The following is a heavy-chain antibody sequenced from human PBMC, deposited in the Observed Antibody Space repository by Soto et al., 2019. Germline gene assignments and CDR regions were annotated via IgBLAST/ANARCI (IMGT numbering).Heavy chain of an antibody. J-gene: IGHJ3*02. Sequence: ASVKVSCKASGGTFSSYTISWVRQAPGQGLEWMGRIIPILGIANYAQKFQGRVTITADKSTSTAYMELSSLRSEDTDVYYCASPHLRGTYYYGSGRSDAFDIWGQGTMVTVSS. D-gene: IGHD3-10*01. CDR2: IIPILGIA. CDR1: GGTFSSYT. V-gene: IGHV1-69*02. CDR3: ASPHLRGTYYYGSGRSDAFDI.